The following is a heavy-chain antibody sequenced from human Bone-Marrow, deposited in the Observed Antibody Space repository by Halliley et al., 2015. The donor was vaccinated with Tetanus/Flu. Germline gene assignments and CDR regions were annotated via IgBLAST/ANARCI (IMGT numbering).Heavy chain of an antibody. V-gene: IGHV1-2*02. CDR3: ARDQFGWGLSPFDY. CDR1: GYSFTDHY. CDR2: INPKTGGI. D-gene: IGHD2-21*02. Sequence: QLVQSGAEVKKPGASVKVSCKASGYSFTDHYIHWVRQAPGHGPAWMGWINPKTGGISYAQKFEGRVTMTRDTPISTVYMELSRLTSDDTAVYYCARDQFGWGLSPFDYWGQGTLVTVSS. J-gene: IGHJ4*02.